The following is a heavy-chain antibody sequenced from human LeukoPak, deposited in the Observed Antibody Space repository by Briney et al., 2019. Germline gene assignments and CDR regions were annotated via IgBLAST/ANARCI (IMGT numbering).Heavy chain of an antibody. Sequence: SPTLSLTCAISVDSVSINSSAWNWIRQSPSRGLEWLGRTYYRSKWYNDYALSVKSRITINPDTSKNQFSLEQNSVTPEDSAVYYCARDPRWLADAFDMWGQGTMVTVSS. V-gene: IGHV6-1*01. CDR2: TYYRSKWYN. CDR1: VDSVSINSSA. D-gene: IGHD6-19*01. CDR3: ARDPRWLADAFDM. J-gene: IGHJ3*02.